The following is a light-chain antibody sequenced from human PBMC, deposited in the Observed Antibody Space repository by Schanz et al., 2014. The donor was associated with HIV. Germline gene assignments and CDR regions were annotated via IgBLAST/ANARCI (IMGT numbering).Light chain of an antibody. CDR3: CSYTGSGTLV. Sequence: QSALTQPASVSGSPGQSITISCTGTSSDIGGYKYVSWYQHHPGKAPKLLIFDVDNRPSGVSHRFSAYKSGNTASLTISGLQADDEADYYCCSYTGSGTLVFGGGTKVTVL. V-gene: IGLV2-14*03. J-gene: IGLJ2*01. CDR1: SSDIGGYKY. CDR2: DVD.